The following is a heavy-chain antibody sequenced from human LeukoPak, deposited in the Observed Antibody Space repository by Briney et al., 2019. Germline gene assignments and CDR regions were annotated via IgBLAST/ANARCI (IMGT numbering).Heavy chain of an antibody. CDR2: IYYSGST. J-gene: IGHJ4*02. Sequence: KPSETLSPTCTVSGGSISSYYWSWLRQPPGKGLEWIGYIYYSGSTNYNPSLKSRVTISVDTSKNQFSLKLSSVTAADTAVYYCARGWEQWLIPFDYWGQGTLVTVSS. V-gene: IGHV4-59*01. D-gene: IGHD6-19*01. CDR1: GGSISSYY. CDR3: ARGWEQWLIPFDY.